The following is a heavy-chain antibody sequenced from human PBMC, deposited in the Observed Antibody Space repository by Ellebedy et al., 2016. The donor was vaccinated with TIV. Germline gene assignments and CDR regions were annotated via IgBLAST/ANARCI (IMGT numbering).Heavy chain of an antibody. Sequence: ASVKVSCKASGYTFTSYHMHWVRQAPGQGLEWMGLINPSAGSITYAQKFQGRVTMTRDTSTGTVYMELSSLRSDDTAVYFCARNRFTSWYYFDYWGQGTLVTVSS. V-gene: IGHV1-46*01. CDR1: GYTFTSYH. J-gene: IGHJ4*02. D-gene: IGHD6-13*01. CDR3: ARNRFTSWYYFDY. CDR2: INPSAGSI.